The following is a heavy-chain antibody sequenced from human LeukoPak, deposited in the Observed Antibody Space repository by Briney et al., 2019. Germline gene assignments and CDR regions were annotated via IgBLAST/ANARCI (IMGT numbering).Heavy chain of an antibody. J-gene: IGHJ4*02. D-gene: IGHD3-22*01. V-gene: IGHV3-49*04. CDR1: GFTFCDYA. CDR2: IRSKSYGGTT. CDR3: TREKAYYDTTGYYYSDPLDY. Sequence: GRSLRLSCTASGFTFCDYAMSWVRQAPGKGLEWVGFIRSKSYGGTTEYAASVKGRFTISRDDSKSIAYLKMNSLKTEDTAVYYCTREKAYYDTTGYYYSDPLDYWGQGTLVTASS.